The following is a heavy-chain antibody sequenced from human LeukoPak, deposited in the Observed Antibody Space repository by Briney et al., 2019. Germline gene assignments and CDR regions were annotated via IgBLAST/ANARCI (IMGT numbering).Heavy chain of an antibody. J-gene: IGHJ4*02. CDR1: GGSFSGYY. CDR2: INHSGST. CDR3: ARGPVGGSYFDY. Sequence: PSETLSLTCAVYGGSFSGYYWSWIRQPPGKGLEWIGEINHSGSTNYNPSLKSRVTISVDTSKNQFSLKLSSVTAADTAVYYCARGPVGGSYFDYWGQGTLVTVSS. D-gene: IGHD1-26*01. V-gene: IGHV4-34*01.